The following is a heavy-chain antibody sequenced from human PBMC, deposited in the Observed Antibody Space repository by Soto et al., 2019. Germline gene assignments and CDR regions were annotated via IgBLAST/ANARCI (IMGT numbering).Heavy chain of an antibody. CDR3: AKSVAKTMTTLSTRYYDS. CDR2: ISAYNGNT. J-gene: IGHJ4*02. V-gene: IGHV1-18*01. Sequence: ASVKVSCKASGYTFTNYGLTWARQAPGQGPEWVGWISAYNGNTHYAQKLQGRVAMTTDTSTSTAYMELRSLSSDDTALYYCAKSVAKTMTTLSTRYYDSWGQGTLVTVSS. CDR1: GYTFTNYG. D-gene: IGHD4-17*01.